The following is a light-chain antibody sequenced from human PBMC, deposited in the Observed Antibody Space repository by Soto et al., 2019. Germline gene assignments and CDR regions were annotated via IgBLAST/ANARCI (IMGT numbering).Light chain of an antibody. CDR1: SSNIGAGYD. J-gene: IGLJ2*01. Sequence: QSVLTQPPSVSGAPGQRVTISCTGSSSNIGAGYDVHWYQQLPGTAPKLLIYGNSNRPSGVPDRFSGSKFGTSASLAITGLKSEDEAEYYCQSYDSSLSGHVVFGGGTKLTVL. V-gene: IGLV1-40*01. CDR2: GNS. CDR3: QSYDSSLSGHVV.